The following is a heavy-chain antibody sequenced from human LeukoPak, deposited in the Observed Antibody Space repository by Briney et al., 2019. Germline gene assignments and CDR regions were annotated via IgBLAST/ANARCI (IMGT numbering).Heavy chain of an antibody. CDR3: ARGGYSGYDWGLGSYFDY. Sequence: GGSLRLSCAASGFTFSSYSMNWVRQAPGKGLEWVSSISSSSSYIYYADSVKGRFTISRDNAKNSLYLQMNSLRAEDTAVYYCARGGYSGYDWGLGSYFDYWGQGTLVTVSS. CDR2: ISSSSSYI. V-gene: IGHV3-21*01. J-gene: IGHJ4*02. D-gene: IGHD5-12*01. CDR1: GFTFSSYS.